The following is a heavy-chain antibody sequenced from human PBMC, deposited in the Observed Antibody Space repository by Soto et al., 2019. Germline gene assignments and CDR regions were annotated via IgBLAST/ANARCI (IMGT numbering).Heavy chain of an antibody. V-gene: IGHV4-30-4*01. J-gene: IGHJ6*02. D-gene: IGHD3-3*01. CDR3: ARGVTIPMDV. CDR2: IFHSGST. Sequence: QVQLQESGPGLVKPSQTLSLTCTVSGGSISSGHYYWSWIRQPPGKGLEWIGYIFHSGSTYYNPSLKSRVTISVDTSKNQVPLKLTSVTAADTAVYYCARGVTIPMDVWGQGTTVTVSS. CDR1: GGSISSGHYY.